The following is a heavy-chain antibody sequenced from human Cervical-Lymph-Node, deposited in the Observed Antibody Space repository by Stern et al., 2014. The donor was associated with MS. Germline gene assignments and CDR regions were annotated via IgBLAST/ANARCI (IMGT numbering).Heavy chain of an antibody. Sequence: VQLEESGAEVKKPGSSVKVSCKASGGTLNTSAINWVRQAPGQGLEWMGGIIPIFGATNYAQQFQGRLTINADESTTTAYMELNSLMSDDTAMYYCARVRCPNGVCYPRLDYWGQGILVTVSS. CDR2: IIPIFGAT. CDR1: GGTLNTSA. CDR3: ARVRCPNGVCYPRLDY. J-gene: IGHJ4*02. V-gene: IGHV1-69*01. D-gene: IGHD2-8*01.